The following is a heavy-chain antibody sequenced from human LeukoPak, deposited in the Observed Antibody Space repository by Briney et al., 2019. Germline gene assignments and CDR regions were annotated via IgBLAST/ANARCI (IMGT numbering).Heavy chain of an antibody. CDR3: ARDSPFDAFDI. Sequence: GGSLRLSCAVSGFAFGSEAMSWVRQSPARGLEWVASISPGGGTTYYADYVKGRFTISRDNAKNSLYLQMNSLRAEDTAVYYCARDSPFDAFDIWGQGTMVTVSS. J-gene: IGHJ3*02. V-gene: IGHV3-23*01. CDR1: GFAFGSEA. CDR2: ISPGGGTT.